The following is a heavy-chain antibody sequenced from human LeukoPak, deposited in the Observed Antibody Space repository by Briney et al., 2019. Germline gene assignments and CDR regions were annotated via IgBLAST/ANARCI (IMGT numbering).Heavy chain of an antibody. J-gene: IGHJ6*02. CDR1: GFTFSDYY. CDR3: ARAAVVTATNYGMDV. V-gene: IGHV3-11*01. CDR2: ISSSGSTI. Sequence: GGSLRLSCAASGFTFSDYYMSWIRQAPGKGLEWVSYISSSGSTICYADSVKGRFTISRDNAKNSLYLQMNSLRAEDTAVYYCARAAVVTATNYGMDVWGQGTTVTVSS. D-gene: IGHD2-21*02.